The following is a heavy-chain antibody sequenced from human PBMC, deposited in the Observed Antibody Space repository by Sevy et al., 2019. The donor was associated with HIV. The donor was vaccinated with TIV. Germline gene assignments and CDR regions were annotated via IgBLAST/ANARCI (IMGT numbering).Heavy chain of an antibody. CDR2: ISYDGSKK. D-gene: IGHD5-12*01. Sequence: GGSLRLSCAASGFTFSTYGMHWVRLAPGKGLEWVALISYDGSKKYYVDSVKGRFTISRDNSKDTLYLQMNSLRAEDTAMYYCAKEMSVYGGFSMESRFDYWGQGTLVTVSS. CDR3: AKEMSVYGGFSMESRFDY. CDR1: GFTFSTYG. V-gene: IGHV3-30*18. J-gene: IGHJ4*02.